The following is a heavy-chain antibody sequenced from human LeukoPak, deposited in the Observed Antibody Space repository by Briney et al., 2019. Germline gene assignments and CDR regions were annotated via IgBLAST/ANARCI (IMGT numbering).Heavy chain of an antibody. J-gene: IGHJ4*02. CDR2: ITGSGGNT. V-gene: IGHV3-23*01. CDR3: ANVCVLRRVIIGVFDY. D-gene: IGHD3-10*01. CDR1: GFTLSSYA. Sequence: GGSLRLSCAASGFTLSSYAMSWVRQAPGKGLEWVSTITGSGGNTYYADSVKGRFTISRDNSKDTLYLQMNRLRAEDTAIYYCANVCVLRRVIIGVFDYWGQGTLVTVSS.